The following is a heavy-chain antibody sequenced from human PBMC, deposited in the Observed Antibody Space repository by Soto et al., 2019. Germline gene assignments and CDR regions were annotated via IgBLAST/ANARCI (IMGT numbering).Heavy chain of an antibody. V-gene: IGHV4-30-4*01. D-gene: IGHD3-10*01. CDR1: GGSISSGDYY. CDR2: IYYSGST. J-gene: IGHJ5*02. Sequence: SETLSLTCTVSGGSISSGDYYWSWIRQPPGKGLEWIGYIYYSGSTYYNPSLKSRVTISIDTSKNQFSLNLRSVTAADTAVYYCARGVYCEYVGYFDPWGEGTQVTVS. CDR3: ARGVYCEYVGYFDP.